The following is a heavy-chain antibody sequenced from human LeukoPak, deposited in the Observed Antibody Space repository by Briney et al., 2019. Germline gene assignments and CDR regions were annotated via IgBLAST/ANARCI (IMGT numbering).Heavy chain of an antibody. Sequence: PSETLSLTCTVSGGSISSSSYYWGWIRQPPGKGLEWIGSIYYSGSTYYNPSLKSRITISVDTSKNQFSLKLSSVTAADTAVYYCARDRGSGRPDPLDYWGQGTLVTVSS. J-gene: IGHJ4*02. V-gene: IGHV4-39*07. CDR1: GGSISSSSYY. CDR2: IYYSGST. CDR3: ARDRGSGRPDPLDY. D-gene: IGHD1-26*01.